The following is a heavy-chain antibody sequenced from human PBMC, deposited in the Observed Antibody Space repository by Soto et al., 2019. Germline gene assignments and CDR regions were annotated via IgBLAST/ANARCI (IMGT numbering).Heavy chain of an antibody. J-gene: IGHJ4*02. CDR1: GGFFSDNY. CDR2: IIHSGRT. V-gene: IGHV4-34*12. Sequence: LSLTCAVYGGFFSDNYWSWIRQPPGKGLEWIGEIIHSGRTNYNPSLKSRVTISEDTFKKQFSLKLNSVTDADTAVYYCARRGGGNYPYYFDYWDEGTLVTVSS. D-gene: IGHD2-21*01. CDR3: ARRGGGNYPYYFDY.